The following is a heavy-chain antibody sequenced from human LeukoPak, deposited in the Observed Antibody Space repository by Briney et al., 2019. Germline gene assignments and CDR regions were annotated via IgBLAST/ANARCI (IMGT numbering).Heavy chain of an antibody. Sequence: PGGSLRLSCAASGFTFSSYSMNWVRQAPGKGLEWVSSISSSSSYIYYADSVKGRFTISRDNAKNSLYLQMNSLRAEDTAVYYCAARSTAIAVENWFDPWGQGTLVTVSS. CDR1: GFTFSSYS. J-gene: IGHJ5*02. D-gene: IGHD6-19*01. V-gene: IGHV3-21*01. CDR3: AARSTAIAVENWFDP. CDR2: ISSSSSYI.